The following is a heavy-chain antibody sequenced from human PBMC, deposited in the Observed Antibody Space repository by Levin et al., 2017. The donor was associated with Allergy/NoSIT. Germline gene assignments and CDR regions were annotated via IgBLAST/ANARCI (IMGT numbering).Heavy chain of an antibody. D-gene: IGHD3-10*01. Sequence: GESLKISCKASGYTFTSYYMHWVRQAPGQGLEWMGIINPSGGSTSYAQKFQGRVTMTRDTSTSTVYMELSSLRSEDTAVYYCASQEYGSGSPYDYWGQGTLVTVSS. CDR1: GYTFTSYY. V-gene: IGHV1-46*01. J-gene: IGHJ4*02. CDR3: ASQEYGSGSPYDY. CDR2: INPSGGST.